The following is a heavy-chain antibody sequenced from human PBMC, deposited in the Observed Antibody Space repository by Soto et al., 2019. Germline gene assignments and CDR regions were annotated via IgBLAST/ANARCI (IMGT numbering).Heavy chain of an antibody. CDR2: IFWVGGGT. CDR1: GSTIDDYS. J-gene: IGHJ4*02. Sequence: PGGSLRLSCVVSGSTIDDYSIHWVRQVPGKGLEWVSGIFWVGGGTGYADSVKGRFTISRDRAKNSLSLQMNSLRIEDTAVYYCGKDVSPGGLESWGQGTLVTVSS. V-gene: IGHV3-9*01. D-gene: IGHD3-16*01. CDR3: GKDVSPGGLES.